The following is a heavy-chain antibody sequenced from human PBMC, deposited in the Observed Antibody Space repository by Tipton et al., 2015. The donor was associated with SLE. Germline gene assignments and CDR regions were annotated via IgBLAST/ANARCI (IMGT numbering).Heavy chain of an antibody. V-gene: IGHV4-59*12. CDR1: GDSISSYY. CDR2: IYYSGST. Sequence: TLSLTCTVSGDSISSYYWRWIRQPPGKELEWIGYIYYSGSTNYNPSLKSRVTISVDTSKNQFSLKLSSVTAADTAVYYCAGDLIGYFQHWGQGTLVTVSS. CDR3: AGDLIGYFQH. J-gene: IGHJ1*01. D-gene: IGHD2/OR15-2a*01.